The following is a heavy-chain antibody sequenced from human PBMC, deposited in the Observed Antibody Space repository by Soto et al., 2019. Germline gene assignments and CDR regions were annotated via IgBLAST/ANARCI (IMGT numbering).Heavy chain of an antibody. Sequence: EVQLLDSGGGLVQPGGSLRLSCAASGFTFSSYAMNWVRQAPGKGLEWVAVISGSGGSTYYAVSVKGRLPISRDNSKNTLYLQMNSLRAEDTAGYSGARRAPGAYFDYWGQGTVVTGSS. V-gene: IGHV3-23*01. CDR1: GFTFSSYA. CDR2: ISGSGGST. J-gene: IGHJ4*02. CDR3: ARRAPGAYFDY.